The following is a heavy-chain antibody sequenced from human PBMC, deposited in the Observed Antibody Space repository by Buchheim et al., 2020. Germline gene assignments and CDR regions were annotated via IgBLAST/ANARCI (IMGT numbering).Heavy chain of an antibody. V-gene: IGHV3-33*01. D-gene: IGHD1-1*01. Sequence: QVQLVETGGGVVQPGRSLRLSCAASGFTFSSHAMHWVRQAPGKGLEWVAFIWYDGSNRHYADSVKGRFTVSRDNSKNTLFLEMNSLKTEDTAVYYCATKSPPQWDDTGIDDYWGQGTL. CDR3: ATKSPPQWDDTGIDDY. J-gene: IGHJ4*02. CDR1: GFTFSSHA. CDR2: IWYDGSNR.